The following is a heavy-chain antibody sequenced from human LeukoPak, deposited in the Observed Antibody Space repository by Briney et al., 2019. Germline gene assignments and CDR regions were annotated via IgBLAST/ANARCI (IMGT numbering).Heavy chain of an antibody. V-gene: IGHV3-48*04. Sequence: GGSLRLSCAASGFTFSSYSMNWVRQAPGKGLEWVSYISSSSSTIYYADSVKGRFTISRDNAKNSLYLQMNSLRAEDTAVYYCARDVGVYYYDSSAEGAFDIWGQGTMVTVSS. CDR1: GFTFSSYS. CDR2: ISSSSSTI. D-gene: IGHD3-22*01. CDR3: ARDVGVYYYDSSAEGAFDI. J-gene: IGHJ3*02.